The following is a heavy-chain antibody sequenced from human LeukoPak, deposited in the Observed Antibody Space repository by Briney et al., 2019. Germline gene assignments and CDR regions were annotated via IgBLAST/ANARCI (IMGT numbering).Heavy chain of an antibody. Sequence: GGSLRLSCAASGFTFSSYAMSWVRQAPGKGLEWVSAISGSGGSTYYADSVKGRFTISRDNSKNTLFLQMNSLRAEDTAIYYCAKDMGYCSSATCYGLDYWGQGTLVTVSS. J-gene: IGHJ4*02. CDR3: AKDMGYCSSATCYGLDY. CDR1: GFTFSSYA. CDR2: ISGSGGST. V-gene: IGHV3-23*01. D-gene: IGHD2-2*01.